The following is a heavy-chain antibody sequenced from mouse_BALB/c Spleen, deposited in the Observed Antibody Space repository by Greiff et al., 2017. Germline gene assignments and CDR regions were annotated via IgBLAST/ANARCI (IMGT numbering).Heavy chain of an antibody. CDR1: GFNIKDTY. D-gene: IGHD1-1*01. V-gene: IGHV14-3*02. CDR2: IDPANGNT. Sequence: VQLQQSGAELVKPGASVKLSCTASGFNIKDTYMHWVKQRPEQGLEWIGRIDPANGNTKYDPKFQGKATITADTSSNTAYLQLSSLTSEDTAVYYCARGAYYGSSFDYWGQGTTLTVSS. J-gene: IGHJ2*01. CDR3: ARGAYYGSSFDY.